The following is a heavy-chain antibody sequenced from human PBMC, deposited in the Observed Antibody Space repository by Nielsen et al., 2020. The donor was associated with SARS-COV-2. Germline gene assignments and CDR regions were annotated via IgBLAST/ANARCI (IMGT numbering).Heavy chain of an antibody. V-gene: IGHV3-13*01. CDR1: QFTVSSND. J-gene: IGHJ6*02. D-gene: IGHD3-16*01. Sequence: GGSLRLSCAGSQFTVSSNDMHWVRQATGKGLEWVSAVGTAGDTYYLASVKGRFTISRDIASNSLYLQMNSVRAGDTAAYYCVGGNYYYGMDVWGQGTTVTVSS. CDR2: VGTAGDT. CDR3: VGGNYYYGMDV.